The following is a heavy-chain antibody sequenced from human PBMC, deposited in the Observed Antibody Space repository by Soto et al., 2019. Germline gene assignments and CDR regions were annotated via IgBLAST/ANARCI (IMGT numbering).Heavy chain of an antibody. D-gene: IGHD1-26*01. CDR1: GASIRNYY. Sequence: PXGTLSLTCTVSGASIRNYYWNWVRQPAGKGLEWIGRISISGTTNYNPSLKSRVTMSLDTSKNQLSLKLSSMTAADTAVYYCASLGPTVDYWGQGARVTVSS. CDR2: ISISGTT. CDR3: ASLGPTVDY. V-gene: IGHV4-4*07. J-gene: IGHJ4*02.